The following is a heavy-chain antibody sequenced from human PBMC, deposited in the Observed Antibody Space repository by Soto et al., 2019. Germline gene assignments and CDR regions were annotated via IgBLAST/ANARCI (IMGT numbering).Heavy chain of an antibody. D-gene: IGHD3-3*01. CDR3: ARDLDDFWSGYSIDY. Sequence: GGSLRLSCAASGFTFSSYWMHWVRQAPGKGLVWVSRISSDGSSTSYADSVKGRFTISRDNAKNTLYLQMNSLRAEDTAVYYCARDLDDFWSGYSIDYWGQGTLVTVSS. V-gene: IGHV3-74*01. CDR2: ISSDGSST. CDR1: GFTFSSYW. J-gene: IGHJ4*02.